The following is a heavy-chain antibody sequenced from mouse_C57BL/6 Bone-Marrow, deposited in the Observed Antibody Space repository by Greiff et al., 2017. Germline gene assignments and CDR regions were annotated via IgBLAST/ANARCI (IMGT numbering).Heavy chain of an antibody. V-gene: IGHV8-12*01. CDR3: ARRAGDYDGSTGGLYFDV. D-gene: IGHD1-1*01. CDR1: GFSLSTSGMG. Sequence: QVTLKVSGPGILQSSQTLSLPCSFSGFSLSTSGMGVSWIRQPSGKGLEWLAHIYWDDDKRYNPSLKSRLTISKDTSRNQVFLKITSVDTADTATYYCARRAGDYDGSTGGLYFDVWGTGTTVTVSS. J-gene: IGHJ1*03. CDR2: IYWDDDK.